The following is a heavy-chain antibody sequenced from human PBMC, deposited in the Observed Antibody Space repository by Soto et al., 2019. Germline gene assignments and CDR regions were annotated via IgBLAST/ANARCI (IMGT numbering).Heavy chain of an antibody. CDR2: IYYSGST. V-gene: IGHV4-39*01. CDR1: GGSISSSSYY. CDR3: ARPEDTAMLDAFDI. D-gene: IGHD5-18*01. J-gene: IGHJ3*02. Sequence: SETLSLTCTVSGGSISSSSYYWGWFRQPPGKGLEWIGSIYYSGSTYYNPSLKSRVTISVDTSKNQFSLKLSSVTAADTAVYYCARPEDTAMLDAFDIWGQGTMVT.